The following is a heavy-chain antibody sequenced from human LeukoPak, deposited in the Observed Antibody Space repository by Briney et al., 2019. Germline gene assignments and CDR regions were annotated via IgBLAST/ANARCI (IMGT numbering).Heavy chain of an antibody. J-gene: IGHJ4*02. Sequence: SETLSLTCAVYGGSFSGYYWSWIRQTPGKGLEWIGEINHSGSTNYNPSLKSRVTISVDTSKNQFSLKLSSATAADTAVYYCGVSSSSSKGSFDYWGQGTLVTVSS. CDR1: GGSFSGYY. CDR2: INHSGST. D-gene: IGHD2-2*01. CDR3: GVSSSSSKGSFDY. V-gene: IGHV4-34*01.